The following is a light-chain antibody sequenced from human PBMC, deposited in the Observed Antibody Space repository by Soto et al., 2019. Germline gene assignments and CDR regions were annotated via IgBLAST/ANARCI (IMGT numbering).Light chain of an antibody. CDR2: WAY. J-gene: IGKJ4*01. CDR1: HSVLAKSNNRNY. Sequence: DIVMTQSPEALAVSPGERATINCKSSHSVLAKSNNRNYLAWYQQKRGQPPKLLIYWAYTREAGGPDRISGSGSGKDLYLTISSMQPEHLAVYYCKQSHTPPLTLGGGTKVDIK. V-gene: IGKV4-1*01. CDR3: KQSHTPPLT.